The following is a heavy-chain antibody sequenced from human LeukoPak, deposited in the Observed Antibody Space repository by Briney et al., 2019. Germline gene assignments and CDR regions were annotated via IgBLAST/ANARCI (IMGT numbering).Heavy chain of an antibody. J-gene: IGHJ5*02. D-gene: IGHD6-19*01. CDR3: ARDSAAVAGNWFDP. Sequence: SETLSLTCTVSGGSISTRTYSWGWIRQPPGKGLEWIGSIYYSGSTYYNPSLKSRVTISVDTSKNQFSLKLSSVTAADTAVYYCARDSAAVAGNWFDPWGQGTLVTVSS. CDR1: GGSISTRTYS. V-gene: IGHV4-39*07. CDR2: IYYSGST.